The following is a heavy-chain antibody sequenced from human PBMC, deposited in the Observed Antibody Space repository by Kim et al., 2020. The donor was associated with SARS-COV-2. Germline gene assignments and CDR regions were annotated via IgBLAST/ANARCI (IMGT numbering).Heavy chain of an antibody. Sequence: GGSLRLSCAASGFTFSSYWMSWVRQAPGKGLEWVANIKQDGSEKYYVDSVKGRFTISRDNAKNSLYLQMNSLRAEDTAVYYCARDGYRVFRGAFDIWGQGTMVTVSS. CDR2: IKQDGSEK. CDR1: GFTFSSYW. CDR3: ARDGYRVFRGAFDI. J-gene: IGHJ3*02. V-gene: IGHV3-7*03. D-gene: IGHD6-13*01.